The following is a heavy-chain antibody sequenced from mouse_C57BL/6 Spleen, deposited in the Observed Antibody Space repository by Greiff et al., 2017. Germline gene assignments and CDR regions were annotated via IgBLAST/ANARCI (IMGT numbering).Heavy chain of an antibody. D-gene: IGHD2-1*01. CDR2: ISSGGNYI. Sequence: EVMLVESGGGLVKPGGSLKLSCAASGFTFSDYGMHWVRQAPEKRLEWVAYISSGGNYIYYADTVKGRFTISRDNARNTLYLQMSSLKSEDTAMYYCTRDEAHDGNYSFYYAMDYWGQGTSVTVSS. CDR1: GFTFSDYG. V-gene: IGHV5-17*03. CDR3: TRDEAHDGNYSFYYAMDY. J-gene: IGHJ4*01.